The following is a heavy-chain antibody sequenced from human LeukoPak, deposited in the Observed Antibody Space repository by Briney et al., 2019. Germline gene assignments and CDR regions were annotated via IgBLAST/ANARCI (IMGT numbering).Heavy chain of an antibody. J-gene: IGHJ5*02. CDR1: GLTVSNHW. D-gene: IGHD5-18*01. CDR2: IREERGQE. Sequence: GGSLRLSCVASGLTVSNHWMSWVRQAPGKGLEWVADIREERGQEYYVDSVKGRFTISKNSAKNSLYLQMNTLRVEDTAMYYCASLDTAKQPLANHWGQGTLVTVSS. CDR3: ASLDTAKQPLANH. V-gene: IGHV3-7*03.